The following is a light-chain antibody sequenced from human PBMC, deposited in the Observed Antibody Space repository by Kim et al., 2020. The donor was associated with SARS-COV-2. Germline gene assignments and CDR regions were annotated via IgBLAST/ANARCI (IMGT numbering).Light chain of an antibody. CDR1: QSVSNSN. V-gene: IGKV3-20*01. CDR3: QQYGSSRPLT. Sequence: PGTGDTLSCTARQSVSNSNVSWYQQKPAHPPTILVFGAASRATAIPDRFSGSGSGTDFTLTISRRESEDFAVYYCQQYGSSRPLTFGGGTKVDIK. CDR2: GAA. J-gene: IGKJ4*01.